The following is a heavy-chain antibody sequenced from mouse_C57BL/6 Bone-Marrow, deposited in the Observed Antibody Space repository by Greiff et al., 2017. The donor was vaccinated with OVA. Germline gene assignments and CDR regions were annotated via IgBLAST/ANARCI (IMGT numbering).Heavy chain of an antibody. V-gene: IGHV1-59*01. D-gene: IGHD1-1*01. Sequence: QVQLQQPGAELVRPGTSVKLSCKASGYTFTSYWMHWVKQRPGQGLEWIGVIDPSDSYTNYNQKFKGKATLTVDTSSSTAYMQLSSLTSEDSAVYYCARWDYGSSYGYIDVWGTGTTVTVSS. J-gene: IGHJ1*03. CDR1: GYTFTSYW. CDR2: IDPSDSYT. CDR3: ARWDYGSSYGYIDV.